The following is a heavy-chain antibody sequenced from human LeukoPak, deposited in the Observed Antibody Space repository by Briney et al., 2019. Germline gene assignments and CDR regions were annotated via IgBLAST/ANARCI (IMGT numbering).Heavy chain of an antibody. J-gene: IGHJ5*02. CDR3: ATASGNYDYVWGSYRYSGNWFDP. CDR2: FDPEDGET. CDR1: GYILTELS. V-gene: IGHV1-24*01. Sequence: ASVKVSCKVSGYILTELSMHWVRQAPGKGLEWMGGFDPEDGETIYAQKFQGRVTMTEDTSTDTAYMELSSLRSEDTAVYYCATASGNYDYVWGSYRYSGNWFDPWGQGTLVTVSS. D-gene: IGHD3-16*02.